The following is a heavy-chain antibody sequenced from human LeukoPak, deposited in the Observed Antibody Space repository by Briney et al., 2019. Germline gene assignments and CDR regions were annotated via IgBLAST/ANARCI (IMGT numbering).Heavy chain of an antibody. CDR2: MYYTGSI. CDR1: SGSISNYY. J-gene: IGHJ4*02. CDR3: ARADNTGWSSLDS. D-gene: IGHD6-19*01. V-gene: IGHV4-59*08. Sequence: PSETLSLTCTVSSGSISNYYWSWIPQPPGKGLEWIGYMYYTGSISYNPPLKSRVTTSVDMSKNQFSLTLSSVTATDTAIYYCARADNTGWSSLDSWGQGTLVIVSS.